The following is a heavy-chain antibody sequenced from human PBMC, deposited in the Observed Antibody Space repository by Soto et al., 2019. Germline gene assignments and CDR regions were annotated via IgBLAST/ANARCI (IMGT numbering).Heavy chain of an antibody. CDR2: ISYDGSNK. J-gene: IGHJ4*02. V-gene: IGHV3-30*04. Sequence: QVQLVESGGGVVQPGRSLRLSCAASGFTFSSYAIHWVRQAPGKGLEWVAVISYDGSNKYYADSVKGRFTISRDNSKNTLYLQMNILIAEDTAVYYCARDMYSGSYYPDYWGQGTLVTVSS. CDR3: ARDMYSGSYYPDY. D-gene: IGHD1-26*01. CDR1: GFTFSSYA.